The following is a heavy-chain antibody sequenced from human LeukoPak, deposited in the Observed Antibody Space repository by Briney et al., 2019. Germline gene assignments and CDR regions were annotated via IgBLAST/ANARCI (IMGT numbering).Heavy chain of an antibody. V-gene: IGHV1-69*01. J-gene: IGHJ2*01. CDR2: VIPVSCST. CDR3: AKEGNTALVTGYFDL. CDR1: GIFFNYV. D-gene: IGHD5-18*01. Sequence: SVKVSFKGSGIFFNYVISWVRRAPGQGREWMGGVIPVSCSTHYAQKVQGRLTITADESTSTVYMEMSSLRSEDTAMYYCAKEGNTALVTGYFDLWGRGTLVTVSA.